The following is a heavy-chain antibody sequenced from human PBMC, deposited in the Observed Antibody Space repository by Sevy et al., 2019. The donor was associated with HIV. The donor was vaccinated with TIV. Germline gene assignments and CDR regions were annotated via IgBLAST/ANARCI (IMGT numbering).Heavy chain of an antibody. V-gene: IGHV3-30*02. CDR2: IRYDGSNK. CDR3: AKDNSSTVSLDY. CDR1: GFTFSSYG. Sequence: GGSLRLSCAASGFTFSSYGMHWVRQAPGKVLEWVAFIRYDGSNKYYADSVKGRFTISRDNSKNTLYLQMNSLRAEDTAVYYCAKDNSSTVSLDYWGQGTLVTVSS. J-gene: IGHJ4*02. D-gene: IGHD6-13*01.